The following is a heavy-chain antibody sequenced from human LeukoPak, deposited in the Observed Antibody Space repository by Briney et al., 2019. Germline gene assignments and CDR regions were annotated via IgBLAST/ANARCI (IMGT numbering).Heavy chain of an antibody. CDR1: GDSMTDFD. V-gene: IGHV4-4*07. D-gene: IGHD6-19*01. J-gene: IGHJ4*02. CDR3: ARHSPSGWYYFDS. Sequence: SETLSLTCSVSGDSMTDFDWSWIRQPAGKGLEWIGQVFTSGSATYNSSLKSRLTISLDKSNNQVSLKLISVTAADSAVYYCARHSPSGWYYFDSWGQGVMVIASS. CDR2: VFTSGSA.